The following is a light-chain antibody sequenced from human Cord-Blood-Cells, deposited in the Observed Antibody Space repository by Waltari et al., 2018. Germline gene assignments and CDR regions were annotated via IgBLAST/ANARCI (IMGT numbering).Light chain of an antibody. CDR3: QQYGSSPET. CDR2: GAS. J-gene: IGKJ1*01. V-gene: IGKV3-20*01. CDR1: QSVSSSY. Sequence: ELVLTQSPGTLSLSPGERATLSCRASQSVSSSYLAWYQQKPGQAPRLLIYGASSRATGIPDRFSGSGSGTDFTLTSSRLEPEDFAVYYCQQYGSSPETFGQGTKVEIK.